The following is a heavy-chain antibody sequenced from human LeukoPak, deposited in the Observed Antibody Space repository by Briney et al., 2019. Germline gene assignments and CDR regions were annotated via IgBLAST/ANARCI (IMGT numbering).Heavy chain of an antibody. CDR1: GGSISSSSYY. Sequence: SETLSLTCTVSGGSISSSSYYWGWIRQPPGKGLEWIGNIYYSGTTYCNPSLKSRVTISVDTSKNQFSLKLSSVTAADTAVYYCARLYCSGGTCYSDRGAFDIWGQGTMVTVSS. CDR2: IYYSGTT. J-gene: IGHJ3*02. D-gene: IGHD2-15*01. V-gene: IGHV4-39*07. CDR3: ARLYCSGGTCYSDRGAFDI.